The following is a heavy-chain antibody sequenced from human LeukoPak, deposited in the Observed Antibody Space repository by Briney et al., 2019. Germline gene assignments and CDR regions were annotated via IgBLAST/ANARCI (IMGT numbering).Heavy chain of an antibody. CDR1: GFTFDNYA. CDR3: SKVRGTYSSGYFFDY. V-gene: IGHV3-9*01. D-gene: IGHD6-25*01. J-gene: IGHJ4*02. CDR2: ISWNSGYI. Sequence: PGGSLRLSCAASGFTFDNYAMHWVRQAPGKGLEWLSIISWNSGYIGYADSVKGRFTISRDNAKKSLDLQMNSLRAEDTAFYYCSKVRGTYSSGYFFDYWGQGSVVTVSS.